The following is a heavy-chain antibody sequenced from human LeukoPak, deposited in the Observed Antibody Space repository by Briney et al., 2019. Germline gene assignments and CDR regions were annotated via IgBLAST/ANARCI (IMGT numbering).Heavy chain of an antibody. D-gene: IGHD2-2*01. V-gene: IGHV1-69*04. CDR3: ARGSSSTTRNEAIVDY. Sequence: GASVKVSCKASGGTFSSYSVIWVRQAPGQGLEWMGRIIPILDIANYAQKFQGRVTITADKFTSTAYMELSSLRSEDTAVYYCARGSSSTTRNEAIVDYWGQGTLVTVSS. CDR2: IIPILDIA. CDR1: GGTFSSYS. J-gene: IGHJ4*02.